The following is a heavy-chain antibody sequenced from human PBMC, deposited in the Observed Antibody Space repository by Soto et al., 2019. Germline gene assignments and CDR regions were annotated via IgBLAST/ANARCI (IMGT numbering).Heavy chain of an antibody. CDR1: GGTFSSYA. V-gene: IGHV1-69*13. Sequence: ASVKVSCKASGGTFSSYAISWVRQAPGQGLEWMGGIIPIFGTANYAQKFQGRVTITADESTSTAYMELSSLRSEDTAVYYCARETLPIYDSSGYHHYYFDYWGQGTLVTVSS. CDR2: IIPIFGTA. J-gene: IGHJ4*02. CDR3: ARETLPIYDSSGYHHYYFDY. D-gene: IGHD3-22*01.